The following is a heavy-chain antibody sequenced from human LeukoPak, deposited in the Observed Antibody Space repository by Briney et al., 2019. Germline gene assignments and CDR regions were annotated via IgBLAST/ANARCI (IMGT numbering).Heavy chain of an antibody. V-gene: IGHV3-7*01. CDR1: GFTFSSYW. CDR3: AKDPRDHSYGWSWRYFDY. J-gene: IGHJ4*02. CDR2: IKQDGSEK. Sequence: GGSLRLSCAASGFTFSSYWMSWVRQAPGKGLEWVANIKQDGSEKYYVDSVKGRFTISRDNAKNSLYLQMNSLRAEDTAVYYCAKDPRDHSYGWSWRYFDYWGQGTLVTVSS. D-gene: IGHD5-18*01.